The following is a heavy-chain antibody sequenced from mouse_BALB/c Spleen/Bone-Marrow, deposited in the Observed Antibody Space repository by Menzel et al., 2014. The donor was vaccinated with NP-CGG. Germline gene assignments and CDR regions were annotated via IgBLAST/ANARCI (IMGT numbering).Heavy chain of an antibody. V-gene: IGHV1-54*01. CDR2: INPGSGGT. D-gene: IGHD4-1*01. J-gene: IGHJ4*01. CDR1: GYAFTNYL. CDR3: ARRLTGTSAMDY. Sequence: QVQLQQSGAELVRPGTSVKVSCKASGYAFTNYLIEWVKQRPGQGLEWIGVINPGSGGTNYSEKFKGKATLTADKSSSTAYMQLSSLTSDDSAVYFCARRLTGTSAMDYWGQGTSVTASS.